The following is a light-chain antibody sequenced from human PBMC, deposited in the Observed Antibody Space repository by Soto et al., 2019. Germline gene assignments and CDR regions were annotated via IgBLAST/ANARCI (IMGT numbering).Light chain of an antibody. V-gene: IGLV2-8*01. CDR1: YHYICVNDF. CDR2: EVL. CDR3: KSYAGSNSYV. J-gene: IGLJ1*01. Sequence: QSVLTQPASVSVSNGRSITISCTGTYHYICVNDFVSCYQHHPGRAPLLVSYEVLRRPSEFPDRFSVSKSGNTASLTVSGLQAADEGDYFCKSYAGSNSYVFGSGTKVTVL.